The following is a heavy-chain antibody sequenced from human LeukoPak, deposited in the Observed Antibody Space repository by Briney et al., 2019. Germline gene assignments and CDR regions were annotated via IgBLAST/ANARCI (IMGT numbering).Heavy chain of an antibody. D-gene: IGHD6-19*01. CDR3: ATDSSGVDY. CDR2: ISSSGSTI. J-gene: IGHJ4*02. CDR1: GFTFGTYS. V-gene: IGHV3-48*02. Sequence: GGSLRLSCAASGFTFGTYSMNWVRQAPGKGLEWVSYISSSGSTIYYADSVRGRFTISRDNAKNSLHLQMNSLRDEDTAVYYCATDSSGVDYWGQGTLVTVSS.